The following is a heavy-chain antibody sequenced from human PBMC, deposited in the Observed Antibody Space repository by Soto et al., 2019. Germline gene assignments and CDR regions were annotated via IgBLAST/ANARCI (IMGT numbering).Heavy chain of an antibody. V-gene: IGHV4-59*01. D-gene: IGHD3-22*01. J-gene: IGHJ4*02. Sequence: QVQLQESGPGLVKPSETLSLTCAVSGDSISSYYCMWIRQPPGKGLESIGYLYYGRSANYNPSLRSRVTLSVDTSTNQCSLTLSSRTAADTAVYYCALRSMAVVPEYWGQGTLVTVSS. CDR1: GDSISSYY. CDR3: ALRSMAVVPEY. CDR2: LYYGRSA.